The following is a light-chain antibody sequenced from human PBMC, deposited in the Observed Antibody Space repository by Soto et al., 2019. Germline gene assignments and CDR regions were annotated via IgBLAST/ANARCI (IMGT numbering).Light chain of an antibody. J-gene: IGKJ2*01. V-gene: IGKV1-5*03. CDR2: KAS. Sequence: DIQMTQSPSTLSASVGDRVTITCRASQTISSWLAWYQQKSGKAPKLLIYKASTLESRVPSRFSGSGSGTEFTLTISSLQPDDFATYYCQQYYTQVYTFGQGTKLEIK. CDR3: QQYYTQVYT. CDR1: QTISSW.